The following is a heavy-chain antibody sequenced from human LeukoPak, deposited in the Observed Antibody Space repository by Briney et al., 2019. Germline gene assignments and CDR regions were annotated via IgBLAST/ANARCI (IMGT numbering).Heavy chain of an antibody. CDR2: IYSGGST. D-gene: IGHD6-19*01. V-gene: IGHV3-66*02. CDR3: TRGPYSSGWYPSAFDI. CDR1: GFTFSSYE. J-gene: IGHJ3*02. Sequence: PGGSLRLSCAASGFTFSSYEMNWVRQAPGKGLEWVSVIYSGGSTYYADSVKGRFTISRDNSKSTLYLQMNSLRAEDTAVYYCTRGPYSSGWYPSAFDIWGQGTMVTVSS.